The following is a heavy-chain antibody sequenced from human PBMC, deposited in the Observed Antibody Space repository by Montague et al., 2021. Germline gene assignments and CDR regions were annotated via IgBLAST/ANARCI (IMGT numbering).Heavy chain of an antibody. Sequence: SETLSLTCTVSGVSISSSNYQWGWIRQPPGKGPEWIGSIYYSGTTYYNPSLRSRVTISVDTSENQFSLKLNSVIAADTAFYYCTRKGWFGDYGFDIWGQGTMVTVSS. CDR2: IYYSGTT. CDR1: GVSISSSNYQ. D-gene: IGHD3-10*01. J-gene: IGHJ3*02. CDR3: TRKGWFGDYGFDI. V-gene: IGHV4-39*01.